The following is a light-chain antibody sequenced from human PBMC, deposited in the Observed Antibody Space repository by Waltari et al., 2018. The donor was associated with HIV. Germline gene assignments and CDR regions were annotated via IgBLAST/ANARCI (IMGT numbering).Light chain of an antibody. V-gene: IGKV2-28*01. J-gene: IGKJ1*01. CDR1: QSLLYSNGQNY. CDR3: MQPLQTPRT. Sequence: VMTQSPLFLPVSPGETAPISRRPSQSLLYSNGQNYVSWYLQTQGQSPQLLIYLGSYRASGVPDRFSGSESGTDFTLKISRVEAADVGFYYCMQPLQTPRTFGQGTKVEIK. CDR2: LGS.